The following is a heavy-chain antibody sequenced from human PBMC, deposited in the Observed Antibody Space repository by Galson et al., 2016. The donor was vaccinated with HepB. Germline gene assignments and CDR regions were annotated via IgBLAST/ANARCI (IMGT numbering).Heavy chain of an antibody. CDR3: ARDNGDFWSGYTDGLFDY. V-gene: IGHV3-11*01. D-gene: IGHD3-3*01. Sequence: SLRLSCAASGFTFSDYYMRWIRQAPGKGLEWVSYISSSGSTIYYADSVKDRFTISRDNAKNSLYLQMNSLSAEDTAVYYCARDNGDFWSGYTDGLFDYWGQGTLVTVSS. CDR1: GFTFSDYY. CDR2: ISSSGSTI. J-gene: IGHJ4*02.